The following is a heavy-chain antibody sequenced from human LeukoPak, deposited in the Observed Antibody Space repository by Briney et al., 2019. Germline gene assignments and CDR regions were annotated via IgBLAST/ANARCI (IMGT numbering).Heavy chain of an antibody. J-gene: IGHJ4*02. CDR1: GYTFTSYD. CDR2: ISAYNGNT. CDR3: ARDLYDFWSGYYPKSLDY. Sequence: GASVKVSCKASGYTFTSYDINWVRQATGQGLEWMGWISAYNGNTNYAQKLQGRVTMTTDTSTSTAYMELRSLRSDDTAVYYCARDLYDFWSGYYPKSLDYWGQGTPVTVSS. D-gene: IGHD3-3*01. V-gene: IGHV1-18*01.